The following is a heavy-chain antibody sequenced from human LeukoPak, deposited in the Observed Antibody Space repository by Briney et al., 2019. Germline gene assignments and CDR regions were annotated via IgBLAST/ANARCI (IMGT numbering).Heavy chain of an antibody. V-gene: IGHV1-24*01. CDR1: GYTLTALS. CDR2: FDPEDGET. CDR3: VIYFLGELSPPDY. D-gene: IGHD3-16*02. Sequence: SVKVSSKVSGYTLTALSIHWLRQAPGKGLEWRGGFDPEDGETIYAKKFQGRVTITEDTCRDTAYMELSRLRSEDTGVYYCVIYFLGELSPPDYWGQGTLVTVSP. J-gene: IGHJ4*02.